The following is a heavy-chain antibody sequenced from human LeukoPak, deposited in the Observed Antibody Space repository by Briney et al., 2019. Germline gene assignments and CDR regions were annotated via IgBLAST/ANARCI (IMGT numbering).Heavy chain of an antibody. CDR3: ARGKYYDSSGYYDY. CDR2: ISGSGDST. D-gene: IGHD3-22*01. CDR1: GFTFSSYA. V-gene: IGHV3-23*01. Sequence: PGGSLRLSCAASGFTFSSYAMSWVRQAPGKGLEWVSAISGSGDSTYYADSVKGRFTISRDNSKNTLYLQMNSLRAEDTAVYYCARGKYYDSSGYYDYWGQGTLVTVSS. J-gene: IGHJ4*02.